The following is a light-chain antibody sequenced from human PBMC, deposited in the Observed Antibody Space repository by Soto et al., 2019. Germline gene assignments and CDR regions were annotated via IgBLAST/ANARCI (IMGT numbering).Light chain of an antibody. Sequence: EIVMTQSPATLSVSPGERATLSCRASQSVSSNLAWYQQKPGQAPRLLIYGASTRATGIPARFSGSGSGTEFTLIIRRLESQDFAGYYCQQFNNWPPYIFGEGTKLEIK. CDR2: GAS. CDR3: QQFNNWPPYI. CDR1: QSVSSN. J-gene: IGKJ2*01. V-gene: IGKV3-15*01.